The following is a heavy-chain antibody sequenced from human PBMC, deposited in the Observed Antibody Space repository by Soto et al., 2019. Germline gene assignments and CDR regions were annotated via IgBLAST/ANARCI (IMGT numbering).Heavy chain of an antibody. CDR3: ARGDVIDV. Sequence: SETLSLTCAISGDSVSSNSTAWNWVRQSPSRGLEWLGRTYYRSKWKTDYAVSVRGRITINPDTSKNQFSLQLNSVTPGDTAVYYCARGDVIDVWGRGTMVTVSS. CDR1: GDSVSSNSTA. CDR2: TYYRSKWKT. V-gene: IGHV6-1*01. J-gene: IGHJ3*01.